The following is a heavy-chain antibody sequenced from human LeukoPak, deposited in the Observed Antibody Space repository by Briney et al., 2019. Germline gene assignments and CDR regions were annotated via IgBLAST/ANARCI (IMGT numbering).Heavy chain of an antibody. D-gene: IGHD1-1*01. J-gene: IGHJ3*02. V-gene: IGHV4-59*01. Sequence: SETLSLTCTVSGGSISSYYWSWIRQPPGKGLEWIGYIYDSGSTNYNPSLKSRVTISVDTSKNQFSLKLSSVTAADTAVYYCARLERPDAFDIWGQGTMVTVSS. CDR1: GGSISSYY. CDR3: ARLERPDAFDI. CDR2: IYDSGST.